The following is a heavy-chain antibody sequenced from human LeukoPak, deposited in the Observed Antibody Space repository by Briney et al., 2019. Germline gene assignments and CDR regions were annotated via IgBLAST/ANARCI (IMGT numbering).Heavy chain of an antibody. CDR2: IYHSGST. J-gene: IGHJ3*02. Sequence: SETLSLTCTVSGYSISSGYYWGWIRQPPGKGLEWIGSIYHSGSTYYNPSLKSRVTISVDTSKNQFSLKLSSVTAADTAVYYCARVFSRYSDAFDIWGQGTMVTVSS. CDR1: GYSISSGYY. CDR3: ARVFSRYSDAFDI. V-gene: IGHV4-38-2*02. D-gene: IGHD1-1*01.